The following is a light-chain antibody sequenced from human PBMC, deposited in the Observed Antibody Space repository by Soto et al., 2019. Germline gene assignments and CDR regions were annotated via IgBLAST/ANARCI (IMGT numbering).Light chain of an antibody. CDR2: EGS. V-gene: IGLV2-23*01. J-gene: IGLJ2*01. CDR3: CSYAGSSTVV. CDR1: SNDVGSYNI. Sequence: QSVLTQPASVSGSPGQSITLSCTGTSNDVGSYNIVSWYQQHPGKAPKLMIYEGSKRPSGFSNLFSGSKSGNTASLTISGLQAEDDADYYCCSYAGSSTVVFGGGTKLTVL.